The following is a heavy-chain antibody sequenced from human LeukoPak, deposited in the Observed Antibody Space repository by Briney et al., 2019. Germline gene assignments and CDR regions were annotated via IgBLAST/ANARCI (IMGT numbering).Heavy chain of an antibody. CDR1: GYTLTELS. CDR3: ATAWNIYYDFWSSSMDV. D-gene: IGHD3-3*01. CDR2: FDPEDGET. Sequence: ASVKVSCKVSGYTLTELSMHWVRQAPGKGLEWMGGFDPEDGETIYAQKFQGRVTMTEDTSTDTAYMELSSLRSEDTAVYYCATAWNIYYDFWSSSMDVWGQGTTVTVSS. V-gene: IGHV1-24*01. J-gene: IGHJ6*02.